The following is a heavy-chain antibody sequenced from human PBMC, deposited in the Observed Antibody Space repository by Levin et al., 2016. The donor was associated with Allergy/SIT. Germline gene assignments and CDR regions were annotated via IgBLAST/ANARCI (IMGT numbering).Heavy chain of an antibody. CDR3: TRTGDYGDSNDALDI. Sequence: GGSLRLSCAASGFTFSGSAMHWVRQASGKGLEWVGCIRSKANSYATAYAASVKGRFTISRDDSKNTAYLQMNSLKTEDTAVYYCTRTGDYGDSNDALDIWGQGTMVTVSS. J-gene: IGHJ3*02. V-gene: IGHV3-73*01. CDR1: GFTFSGSA. CDR2: IRSKANSYAT. D-gene: IGHD4-17*01.